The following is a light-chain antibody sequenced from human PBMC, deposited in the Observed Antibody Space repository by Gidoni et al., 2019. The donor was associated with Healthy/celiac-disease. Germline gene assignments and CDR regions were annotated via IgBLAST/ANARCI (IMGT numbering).Light chain of an antibody. CDR1: SSNIGAGYD. V-gene: IGLV1-40*01. CDR3: QSYDSSLSGSKV. CDR2: GNS. J-gene: IGLJ3*02. Sequence: QSVLTQPPSVSGAPGQRVTISCTGSSSNIGAGYDVHWYQQLPGTAPNLLIYGNSNRPSGFPDRFSGSKSGTSASLAITGLQAEDEADYYCQSYDSSLSGSKVFGGGTKLTVL.